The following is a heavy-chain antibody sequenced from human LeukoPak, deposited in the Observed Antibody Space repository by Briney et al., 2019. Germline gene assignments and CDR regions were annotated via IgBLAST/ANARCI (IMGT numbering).Heavy chain of an antibody. J-gene: IGHJ4*02. CDR1: GFTFNSYS. CDR3: AKYYYDSSGLFDY. D-gene: IGHD3-22*01. V-gene: IGHV3-21*01. CDR2: ISSSSSYI. Sequence: PGGSLRLSCAASGFTFNSYSMNWVRQAPGKGLEWVSSISSSSSYIYYADSVKGRFTISRDNAKNSLHLQMNSLRAEDTAVYYCAKYYYDSSGLFDYWGQGTLVIVSS.